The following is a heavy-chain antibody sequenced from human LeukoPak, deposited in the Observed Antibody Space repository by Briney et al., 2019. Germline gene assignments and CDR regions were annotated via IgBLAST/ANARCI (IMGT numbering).Heavy chain of an antibody. V-gene: IGHV3-7*03. CDR2: IKQDGSEK. CDR1: GLTFSNYW. J-gene: IGHJ4*02. Sequence: GGSLRLSCAASGLTFSNYWMDWVRQAPGKGLEWVANIKQDGSEKNYVDSVKGRFIISRDNAKNSLYLQMNTLRADDTAVYYCARVNINNWHSCDYWSQGTLVTVSS. D-gene: IGHD1-1*01. CDR3: ARVNINNWHSCDY.